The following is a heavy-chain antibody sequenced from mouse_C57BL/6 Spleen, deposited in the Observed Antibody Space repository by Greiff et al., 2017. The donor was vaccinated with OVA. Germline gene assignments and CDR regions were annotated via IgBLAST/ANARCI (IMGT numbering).Heavy chain of an antibody. J-gene: IGHJ3*01. V-gene: IGHV1-85*01. CDR3: ARELLFAY. CDR2: IYPRDGST. CDR1: GYTFTSYD. D-gene: IGHD2-12*01. Sequence: VQLQESGPELVKPGASVKLSCTASGYTFTSYDINWVKQRPGQGLEWIGWIYPRDGSTTYKSKFKDKATLNVDTSSSTAYIEHHSLSSEDSAVYFCARELLFAYWGQGTLVTVSA.